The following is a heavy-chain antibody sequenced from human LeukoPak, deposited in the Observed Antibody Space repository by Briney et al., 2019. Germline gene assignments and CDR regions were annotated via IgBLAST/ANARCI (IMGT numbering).Heavy chain of an antibody. CDR1: GFTFSSYG. CDR3: ARARRSGGITLIRGVKDRGWFDS. J-gene: IGHJ5*01. D-gene: IGHD3-10*01. V-gene: IGHV3-30*02. Sequence: GGSLRLSCAASGFTFSSYGMHWVRQAPGKGLEWVAFIRPDGDNKYYADSVKGRFTITRDNSKNTLYLQMNSLRAEDTAVHYCARARRSGGITLIRGVKDRGWFDSWGQGTLVTVSS. CDR2: IRPDGDNK.